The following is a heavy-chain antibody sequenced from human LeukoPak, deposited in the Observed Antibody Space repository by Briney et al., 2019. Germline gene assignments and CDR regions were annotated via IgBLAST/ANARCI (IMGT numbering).Heavy chain of an antibody. Sequence: GESLKTSFQGPGYRFTSYWIGWVRQLPGKGPEGMGIIYPSNSDTRYSPSFPGQVTIPADKSISTAYLQWSSLKASDTAMYYSAGPQLQYASDPDYWGQGTLVTVSS. D-gene: IGHD4-11*01. CDR2: IYPSNSDT. V-gene: IGHV5-51*01. CDR1: GYRFTSYW. CDR3: AGPQLQYASDPDY. J-gene: IGHJ4*02.